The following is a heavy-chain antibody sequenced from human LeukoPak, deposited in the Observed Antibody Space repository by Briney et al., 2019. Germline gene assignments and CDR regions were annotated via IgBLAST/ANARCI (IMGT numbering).Heavy chain of an antibody. Sequence: SETLSLTCTVSGGSISSYYWSWIRQPPGKGLEWIGYIYYSGSTNYNPSLKSRVTISVDTSKNQFSLKLSSVTAADTAVYYCARDRAIAAAGDFDYWGQGTLVTVSS. CDR2: IYYSGST. J-gene: IGHJ4*02. V-gene: IGHV4-59*01. CDR3: ARDRAIAAAGDFDY. D-gene: IGHD6-13*01. CDR1: GGSISSYY.